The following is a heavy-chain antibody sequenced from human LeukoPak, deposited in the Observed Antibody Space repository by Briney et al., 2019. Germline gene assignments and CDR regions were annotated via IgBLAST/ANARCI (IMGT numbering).Heavy chain of an antibody. CDR1: GGSISSYY. D-gene: IGHD3-10*01. V-gene: IGHV4-59*01. J-gene: IGHJ4*02. CDR3: ARGKIWSPVYLSH. Sequence: PSETLSLTCTVSGGSISSYYWSWIRQPPGKGLEWIGYIYYSGSTNYNPSLKSRVSISVDTSKNQFTLKVRSVTAADTAVYYCARGKIWSPVYLSHWGQGTLVTVSS. CDR2: IYYSGST.